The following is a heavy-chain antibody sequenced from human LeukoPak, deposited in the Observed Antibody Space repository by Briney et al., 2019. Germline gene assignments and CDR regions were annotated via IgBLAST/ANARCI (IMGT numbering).Heavy chain of an antibody. V-gene: IGHV5-10-1*01. CDR2: IDPSDSYT. J-gene: IGHJ4*02. CDR3: ARHAASGDDY. D-gene: IGHD2-15*01. CDR1: GYSFTIYW. Sequence: GESLKISCKGSGYSFTIYWISWVRQMTGKGLEWMGRIDPSDSYTNYTPSFQGHVTISPDKSISTAYLQWSSLKASDTAMYYCARHAASGDDYWGQGTLSPSPQ.